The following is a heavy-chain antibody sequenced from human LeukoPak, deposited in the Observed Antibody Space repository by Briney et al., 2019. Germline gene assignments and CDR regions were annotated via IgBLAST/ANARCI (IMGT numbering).Heavy chain of an antibody. Sequence: GGSLRLSCAASGFTFSSYGMSWVRQAPGKGLEWVSAISGSGGSTYYTDSVKGRFTISRDNSKNTLYLQMNSLRAEDTAVYYCAELGITMIGGVWGKGTTVTISS. J-gene: IGHJ6*04. CDR1: GFTFSSYG. CDR2: ISGSGGST. D-gene: IGHD3-10*02. V-gene: IGHV3-23*01. CDR3: AELGITMIGGV.